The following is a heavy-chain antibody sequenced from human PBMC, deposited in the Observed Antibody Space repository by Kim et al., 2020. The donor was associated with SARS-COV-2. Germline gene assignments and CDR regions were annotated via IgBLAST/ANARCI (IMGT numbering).Heavy chain of an antibody. Sequence: SETLSLTCTVSGYSISSGYYWGWIRQPPGKGLEWIGSIYHSGSTYYNPSLKSRVTISVDTSKNQFSLKLSSVTAADTAVDYCARVRDIVVVPAATGVNW. J-gene: IGHJ5*01. V-gene: IGHV4-38-2*02. CDR3: ARVRDIVVVPAATGVNW. D-gene: IGHD2-2*01. CDR2: IYHSGST. CDR1: GYSISSGYY.